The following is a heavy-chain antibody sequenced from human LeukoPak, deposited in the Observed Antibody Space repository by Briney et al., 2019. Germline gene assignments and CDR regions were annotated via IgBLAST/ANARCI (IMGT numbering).Heavy chain of an antibody. V-gene: IGHV3-11*05. Sequence: GGSLRLSCAASGFTFSDYYMSWICRAPGKGLELISYISSSSSSTNYVDSVKGRFTISRDNAKNSLYLQMNSLRAEDTAVYYCVRAVSVSSYYFDCWGQGTLVTVSS. CDR2: ISSSSSST. CDR1: GFTFSDYY. D-gene: IGHD5/OR15-5a*01. CDR3: VRAVSVSSYYFDC. J-gene: IGHJ4*02.